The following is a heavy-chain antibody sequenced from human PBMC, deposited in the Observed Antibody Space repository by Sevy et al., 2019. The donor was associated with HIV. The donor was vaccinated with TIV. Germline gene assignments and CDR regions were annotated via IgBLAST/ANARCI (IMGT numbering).Heavy chain of an antibody. CDR3: ARVGRHNWFDP. D-gene: IGHD3-10*01. CDR2: IYYSGST. V-gene: IGHV4-31*03. CDR1: AGSISSGGYY. J-gene: IGHJ5*02. Sequence: SETLSLTCTVSAGSISSGGYYWSWIRQHPGKGLEWIGYIYYSGSTYYNPSLKSRVTISVDTSKNQFSLKLSSVTAADTAVYYCARVGRHNWFDPWGQGTLVTVSS.